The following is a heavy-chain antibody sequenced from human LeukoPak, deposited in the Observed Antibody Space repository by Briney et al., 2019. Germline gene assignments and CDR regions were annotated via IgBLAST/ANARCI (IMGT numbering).Heavy chain of an antibody. V-gene: IGHV4-59*01. D-gene: IGHD5-24*01. CDR2: IYYSGST. Sequence: PSETLSLTCTASGGSISSYYWSWIRQPPGKGLEWIGYIYYSGSTNYNPSLKSRVTISVDTSKNQFSLKLSSVTAADTAVYYCARQGEMDNWFDPWGQGTLVTVSS. J-gene: IGHJ5*02. CDR3: ARQGEMDNWFDP. CDR1: GGSISSYY.